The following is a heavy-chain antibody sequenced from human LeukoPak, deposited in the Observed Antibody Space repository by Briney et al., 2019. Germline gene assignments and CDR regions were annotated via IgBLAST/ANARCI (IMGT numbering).Heavy chain of an antibody. J-gene: IGHJ3*02. CDR1: GFTFSTYW. D-gene: IGHD4-17*01. V-gene: IGHV3-74*01. CDR3: AKDIGYGVGRDAFDI. CDR2: INSDGSST. Sequence: GGSLRLSCAASGFTFSTYWMHWVRQAPGKGLVWVSRINSDGSSTSYADSVKGRFTISRDNSKNSLYLQMNSLRTEDTALYYCAKDIGYGVGRDAFDIWGQGTMVTVSS.